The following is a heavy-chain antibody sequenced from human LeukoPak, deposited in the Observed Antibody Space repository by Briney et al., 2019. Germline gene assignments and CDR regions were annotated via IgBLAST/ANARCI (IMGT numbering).Heavy chain of an antibody. J-gene: IGHJ4*02. D-gene: IGHD1-26*01. Sequence: PGGSLRLSCAASGFTFHDYAMHWVRQAPGDGMEWASGISWNSGSMVYADSVKGRFTISRDNAKNSLYLQMNSLRADDVALYYCARGEGDQLLLPPGVYWGQRTRVTVS. CDR3: ARGEGDQLLLPPGVY. CDR2: ISWNSGSM. CDR1: GFTFHDYA. V-gene: IGHV3-9*03.